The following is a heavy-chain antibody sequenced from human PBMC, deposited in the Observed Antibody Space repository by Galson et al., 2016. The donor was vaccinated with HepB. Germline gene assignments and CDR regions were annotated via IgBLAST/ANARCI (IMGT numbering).Heavy chain of an antibody. CDR2: INPGDSDT. V-gene: IGHV5-51*01. CDR1: GYSFSSYW. J-gene: IGHJ4*02. CDR3: ARGVQQLVYDY. D-gene: IGHD6-13*01. Sequence: QSGAEVKKPGDSLRISCKGSGYSFSSYWISWVRQAPGKGLEWMGIINPGDSDTRYSPSFQGQVIISADKSISTAYLQWSSLKASDTAMYYCARGVQQLVYDYWGQGTLVTVSS.